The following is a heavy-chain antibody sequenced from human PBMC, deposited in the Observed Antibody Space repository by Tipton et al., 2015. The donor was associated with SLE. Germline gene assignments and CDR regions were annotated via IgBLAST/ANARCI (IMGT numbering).Heavy chain of an antibody. D-gene: IGHD4-17*01. CDR2: MFNGGST. Sequence: TLSLTCSVSGGSISSDFWSWIRQPPGKGLQLIGYMFNGGSTNFNPSLKSRVTISVDTSKNQFSLRLSSVTAADTAVYYCASSSGSMVTTWYSDLWGRGSLVTVSS. V-gene: IGHV4-59*01. CDR3: ASSSGSMVTTWYSDL. J-gene: IGHJ2*01. CDR1: GGSISSDF.